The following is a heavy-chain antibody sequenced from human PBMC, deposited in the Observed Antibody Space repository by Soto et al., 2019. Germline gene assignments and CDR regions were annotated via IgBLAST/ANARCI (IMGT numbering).Heavy chain of an antibody. V-gene: IGHV1-69*13. D-gene: IGHD2-2*02. CDR2: IIPIFGTA. Sequence: SVKVSCKASGGTFSSYAISWVRQAPGQGLEWMGGIIPIFGTANYAQKFQGRVTITADESTSTAYMELSSLRSEDTAVYYCASLGYCSSTSCYTGYYYYGIDVWGQGTTVTVYS. CDR1: GGTFSSYA. J-gene: IGHJ6*02. CDR3: ASLGYCSSTSCYTGYYYYGIDV.